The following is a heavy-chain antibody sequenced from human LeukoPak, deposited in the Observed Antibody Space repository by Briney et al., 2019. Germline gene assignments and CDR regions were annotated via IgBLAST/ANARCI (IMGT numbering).Heavy chain of an antibody. D-gene: IGHD3-16*01. CDR1: GGTFSSYA. Sequence: SVKVSCKASGGTFSSYAISWVRQAPGQGLEWMGRIIPILGIANYAQKFQGRVTITADKSASTAYMELSSLRSEDTAVYYCARDTSGGVWWGQGTLVTVSS. CDR3: ARDTSGGVW. V-gene: IGHV1-69*04. CDR2: IIPILGIA. J-gene: IGHJ4*02.